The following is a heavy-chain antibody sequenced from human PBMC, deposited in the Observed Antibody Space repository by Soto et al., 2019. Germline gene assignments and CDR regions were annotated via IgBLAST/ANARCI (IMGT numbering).Heavy chain of an antibody. Sequence: SETLSLTCTVSGGSISSGGYYWSWIRQHPGKGLEWIGYIYYSGSTYYNPSLKSRVTISVDTSKNQFSLKLSSVTAADTAVYYCARDGRGTMPFDYWGQGTLDTVSS. CDR2: IYYSGST. CDR1: GGSISSGGYY. J-gene: IGHJ4*02. CDR3: ARDGRGTMPFDY. V-gene: IGHV4-31*03. D-gene: IGHD2-2*01.